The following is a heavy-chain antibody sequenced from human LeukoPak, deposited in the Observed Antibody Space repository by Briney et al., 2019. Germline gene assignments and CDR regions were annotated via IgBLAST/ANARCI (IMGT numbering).Heavy chain of an antibody. D-gene: IGHD6-13*01. CDR1: GTSFNRYY. CDR2: IDHIGRA. J-gene: IGHJ4*02. Sequence: SETLSLTCAVYGTSFNRYYWSWIRQTPGRGLEWIGEIDHIGRASYNPSLKSRATISVDTSKNQFSLTLRSVTAADTAVYYCAREGYSSSWYDFDYWGQGTLVTVSP. CDR3: AREGYSSSWYDFDY. V-gene: IGHV4-34*01.